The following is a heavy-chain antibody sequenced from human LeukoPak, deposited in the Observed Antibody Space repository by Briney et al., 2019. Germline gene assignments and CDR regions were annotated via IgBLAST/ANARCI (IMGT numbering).Heavy chain of an antibody. CDR1: GFTFSSYA. CDR3: AGRGMATIPFDH. D-gene: IGHD5-24*01. V-gene: IGHV3-30-3*01. CDR2: ISYDGSSK. J-gene: IGHJ4*02. Sequence: GGSLRLSCAASGFTFSSYAMHWVRQAPGKGLEWVAVISYDGSSKYYADSVKGRFTISRDNSKNTLYLQMNSLRAEDTAVYYCAGRGMATIPFDHWGQGTLVTVSS.